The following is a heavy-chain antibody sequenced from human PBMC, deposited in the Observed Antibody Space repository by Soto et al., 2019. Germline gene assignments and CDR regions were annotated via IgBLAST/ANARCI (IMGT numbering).Heavy chain of an antibody. CDR3: ARDGVGGQWHSYYLDY. V-gene: IGHV3-33*01. J-gene: IGHJ4*02. D-gene: IGHD6-19*01. CDR2: MWYDGSNT. Sequence: QVQLVESGGGVVQPGRSLGLSCATSGFTFSTYAIHWVRQAPGKGLEWVAVMWYDGSNTYYADSVKGRFTISRDNSQNTLYLQMNNLRVEDTAVYFCARDGVGGQWHSYYLDYWGQGTLVTVSS. CDR1: GFTFSTYA.